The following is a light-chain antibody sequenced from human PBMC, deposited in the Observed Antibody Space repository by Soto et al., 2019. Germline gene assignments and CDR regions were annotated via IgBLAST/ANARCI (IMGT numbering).Light chain of an antibody. CDR3: QHYSSSPPAIT. V-gene: IGKV3-20*01. CDR1: QSVTSGY. CDR2: GAS. Sequence: EIVLTQSPGTLSLSPGERATLSCRASQSVTSGYLAWYQQQPNQAPRLLIYGASYRATDIPDRFSGGGSGTGFTLTISRLEPEDFAVYYCQHYSSSPPAITFGQGTRLEIK. J-gene: IGKJ5*01.